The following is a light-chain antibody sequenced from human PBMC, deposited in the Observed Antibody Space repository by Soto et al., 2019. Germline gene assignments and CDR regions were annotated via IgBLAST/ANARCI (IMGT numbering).Light chain of an antibody. Sequence: QSVLTQPPSVSGAPGQRVTISCTGSSSNIGAGYDVHWYQQLPGTAPKLLIYGNSNRPSGVPVRFSGSKSGTSASLAITGFQAEDDSDYYCQSYDSSLGVFGAGTQLTVL. J-gene: IGLJ7*01. CDR1: SSNIGAGYD. V-gene: IGLV1-40*01. CDR2: GNS. CDR3: QSYDSSLGV.